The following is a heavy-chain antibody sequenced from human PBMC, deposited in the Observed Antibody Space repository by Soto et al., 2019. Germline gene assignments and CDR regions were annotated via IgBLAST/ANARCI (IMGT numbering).Heavy chain of an antibody. D-gene: IGHD2-2*01. Sequence: EVQVVESGGGLVQPGASLRLSCAASGFSVTNNYMNWVRQAPGKGLEWVSIIDIGGNTYYADSVKDRFTISRDNSRNTLYLHMDSLRAEDTAVYYCARGRGSTGYLGREHYFDYWGQGTLVTVSP. V-gene: IGHV3-66*01. J-gene: IGHJ4*02. CDR2: IDIGGNT. CDR3: ARGRGSTGYLGREHYFDY. CDR1: GFSVTNNY.